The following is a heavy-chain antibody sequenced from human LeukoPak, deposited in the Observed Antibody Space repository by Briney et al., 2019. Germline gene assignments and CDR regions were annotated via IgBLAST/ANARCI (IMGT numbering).Heavy chain of an antibody. Sequence: GGSLRLSCAASGLTFSNYWMNWVRQVPGKGLMWVSRINTDGSSKTYADSVKGRFTISRDNAKKTLYLQMNSLRVEDSAVYYCASGTFYYYYGMDVWGQGTTVTVSS. V-gene: IGHV3-74*01. CDR3: ASGTFYYYYGMDV. CDR1: GLTFSNYW. J-gene: IGHJ6*02. D-gene: IGHD3-16*01. CDR2: INTDGSSK.